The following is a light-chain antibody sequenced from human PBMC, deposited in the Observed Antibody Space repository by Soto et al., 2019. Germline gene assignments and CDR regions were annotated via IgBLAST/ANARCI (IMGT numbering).Light chain of an antibody. CDR3: QQYNNWPPLT. CDR2: GAS. V-gene: IGKV3-15*01. CDR1: QSVSSN. J-gene: IGKJ4*01. Sequence: EIVMTQSPATLSVSPGERATLSCRASQSVSSNLAWYQQKPGQAPRLLIYGASTRATGIPARFSGSGSGTEFTLTMSSLQSEDFAVYYCQQYNNWPPLTVGGGTKVEIK.